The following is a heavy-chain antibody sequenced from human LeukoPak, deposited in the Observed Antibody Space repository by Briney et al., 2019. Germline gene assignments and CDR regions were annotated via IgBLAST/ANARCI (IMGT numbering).Heavy chain of an antibody. CDR3: ARVGPQYCGGDCYSSYYYYYMDV. CDR1: GGSISSCY. D-gene: IGHD2-21*01. Sequence: SETLSLTCTVSGGSISSCYWSWIRQPPGKGLEWIGYIYYSGSTNYNPSLKSRVTISVDTSKNQFSLKLSSVTAADTAVYYCARVGPQYCGGDCYSSYYYYYMDVWGKGTTVTVSS. J-gene: IGHJ6*03. CDR2: IYYSGST. V-gene: IGHV4-59*01.